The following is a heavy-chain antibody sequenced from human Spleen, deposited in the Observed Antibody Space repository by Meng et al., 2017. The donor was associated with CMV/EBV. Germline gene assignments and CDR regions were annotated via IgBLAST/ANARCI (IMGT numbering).Heavy chain of an antibody. J-gene: IGHJ4*02. V-gene: IGHV3-30-3*01. CDR2: ISYDGAIK. CDR3: ARDYYDFWRGHAGY. D-gene: IGHD3-3*01. CDR1: GFTFNTYG. Sequence: GGSLRLSCAASGFTFNTYGMHWVRQAPGKGLEWVSFISYDGAIKDYTDSVKGRFTVSRDNSKNTVYLQLNGLTIDDTAMYYCARDYYDFWRGHAGYWGQGTLVTVSS.